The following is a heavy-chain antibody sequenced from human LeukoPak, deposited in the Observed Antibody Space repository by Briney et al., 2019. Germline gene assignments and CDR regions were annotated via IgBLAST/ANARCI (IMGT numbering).Heavy chain of an antibody. CDR1: GGSISSYS. J-gene: IGHJ6*03. CDR2: IYYSGST. Sequence: SETLSLTCTVSGGSISSYSWSWIRQPPGKGLEWIGYIYYSGSTNYNPSLKSRVTISVDTSKNQFSLKPSSVTAADTAVYYCARGGLEWLTPYYYYMDVWGKGTTVTFSS. V-gene: IGHV4-59*01. D-gene: IGHD3-3*01. CDR3: ARGGLEWLTPYYYYMDV.